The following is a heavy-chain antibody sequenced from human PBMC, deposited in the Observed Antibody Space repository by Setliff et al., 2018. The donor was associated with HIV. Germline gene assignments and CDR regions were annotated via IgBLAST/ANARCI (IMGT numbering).Heavy chain of an antibody. CDR1: GYSISSGYY. Sequence: SETLSLTCPVSGYSISSGYYWGWIRQPQGRGLEWIGAIHHRGNTYYNPSLKSRVTISVDTSKNLFSLKVNSVTAADTAVYYCARHDITLVRGLVWGQGTTVTVSS. J-gene: IGHJ6*02. D-gene: IGHD3-10*01. V-gene: IGHV4-38-2*01. CDR2: IHHRGNT. CDR3: ARHDITLVRGLV.